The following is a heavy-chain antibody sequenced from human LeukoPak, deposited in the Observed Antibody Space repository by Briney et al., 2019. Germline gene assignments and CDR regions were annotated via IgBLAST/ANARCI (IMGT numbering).Heavy chain of an antibody. D-gene: IGHD6-13*01. J-gene: IGHJ4*02. CDR2: IYYSGST. V-gene: IGHV4-59*01. CDR1: GGSISSYY. CDR3: ARMRAAAGPYFDY. Sequence: SETLSLTCTVSGGSISSYYWSWIRQPPGKGLERIGYIYYSGSTYYNPSLKSRVAISVDTSKNQFSLKLSSVTAADTAVYYCARMRAAAGPYFDYWGQGTLVTVSS.